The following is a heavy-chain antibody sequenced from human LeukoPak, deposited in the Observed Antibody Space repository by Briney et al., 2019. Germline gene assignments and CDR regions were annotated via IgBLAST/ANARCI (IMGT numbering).Heavy chain of an antibody. CDR1: GYTFTSYY. CDR2: INPSGGST. D-gene: IGHD2-15*01. CDR3: ARAKMLGGLGY. Sequence: ASVKVSCKASGYTFTSYYMHWVRQAPGKGLAWMGIINPSGGSTSYAQKFQGRVTMTRDTSTSTVYMELSSLRSEDTAVYYCARAKMLGGLGYWGQGTLVTVPS. V-gene: IGHV1-46*01. J-gene: IGHJ4*02.